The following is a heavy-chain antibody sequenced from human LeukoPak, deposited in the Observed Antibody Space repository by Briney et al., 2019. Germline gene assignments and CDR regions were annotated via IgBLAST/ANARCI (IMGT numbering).Heavy chain of an antibody. D-gene: IGHD3-9*01. V-gene: IGHV1-3*01. J-gene: IGHJ4*02. CDR3: AGGYYDLLTGHVVTYYFDY. Sequence: GASVKVSCKASGYTFTNYAVHWVRQAPGQRLEWMGWINAGNGKTNYSQRFQGRVALTRDTSASTVYMELRSLRSEDTAVYYCAGGYYDLLTGHVVTYYFDYWGQGTLVTVSS. CDR1: GYTFTNYA. CDR2: INAGNGKT.